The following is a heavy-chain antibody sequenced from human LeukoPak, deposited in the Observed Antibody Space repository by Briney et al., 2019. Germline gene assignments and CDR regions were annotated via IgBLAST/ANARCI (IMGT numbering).Heavy chain of an antibody. J-gene: IGHJ4*02. CDR2: IIPIFGTT. D-gene: IGHD3-22*01. V-gene: IGHV1-69*05. CDR1: GGTFSNYA. Sequence: SVKVSCKASGGTFSNYAISWVRQAPGQGLERMGRIIPIFGTTNYAQKFQGRVTITTDESTSTAYMELSSLRSEDTAVYYCARGGEANYYDTSGYYLYYYWGQGTLVTVSS. CDR3: ARGGEANYYDTSGYYLYYY.